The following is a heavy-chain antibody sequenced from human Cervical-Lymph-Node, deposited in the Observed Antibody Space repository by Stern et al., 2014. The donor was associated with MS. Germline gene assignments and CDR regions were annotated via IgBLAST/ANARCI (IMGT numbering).Heavy chain of an antibody. Sequence: EVQLVESGGGLVQPGGSLRLSCAVSGFTLSSNWMHWVRQVPGKGLVWVARINEDGGGTRYADSVRGRFTISRDTAKNTVYLQMNSLRAEDTAIYYCATIFDYWGQGTLVTVSS. V-gene: IGHV3-74*02. CDR2: INEDGGGT. J-gene: IGHJ4*02. CDR3: ATIFDY. CDR1: GFTLSSNW.